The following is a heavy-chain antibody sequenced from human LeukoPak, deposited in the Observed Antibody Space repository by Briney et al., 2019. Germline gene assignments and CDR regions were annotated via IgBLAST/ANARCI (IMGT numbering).Heavy chain of an antibody. CDR3: ARKGGYSGYAIDY. D-gene: IGHD5-12*01. J-gene: IGHJ4*02. CDR2: ISAYNGNT. Sequence: ASVKVSCKASGYTFTSYGINWVRQAPGQGLEWMGWISAYNGNTNYAQKFQGRVTITADESTSTAYMELSSLRSEDTAVYYCARKGGYSGYAIDYWGQGTLVTVSS. CDR1: GYTFTSYG. V-gene: IGHV1-18*01.